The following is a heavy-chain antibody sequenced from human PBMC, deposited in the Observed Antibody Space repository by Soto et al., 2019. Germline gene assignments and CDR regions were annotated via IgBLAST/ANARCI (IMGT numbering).Heavy chain of an antibody. Sequence: GGSLRLSCAASGFTFSSYSMNWVRQAPGEGLEWVSSISSSSSYIYFADSVKGRFTIYRDNAKNSLYLQMNSLRAEDTAVYYCARGHSEWYFDLWGRGTLVTVS. J-gene: IGHJ2*01. V-gene: IGHV3-21*01. CDR1: GFTFSSYS. CDR2: ISSSSSYI. CDR3: ARGHSEWYFDL.